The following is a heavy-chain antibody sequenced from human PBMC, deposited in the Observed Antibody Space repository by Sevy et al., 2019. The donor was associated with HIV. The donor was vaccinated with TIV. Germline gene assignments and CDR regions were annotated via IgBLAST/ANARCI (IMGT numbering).Heavy chain of an antibody. J-gene: IGHJ4*02. CDR2: ISYSGTNK. CDR3: ARVAVEYCTDDCYHRFDY. CDR1: GFTFTLYA. D-gene: IGHD2-21*02. V-gene: IGHV3-30-3*01. Sequence: GGSLRLSCAASGFTFTLYAIHWVRQAPGEGLESVALISYSGTNKYYADSVKGRFTISRDDSKKTAYLQMNNLRTDDTAVYYCARVAVEYCTDDCYHRFDYWGQGTQVTVSS.